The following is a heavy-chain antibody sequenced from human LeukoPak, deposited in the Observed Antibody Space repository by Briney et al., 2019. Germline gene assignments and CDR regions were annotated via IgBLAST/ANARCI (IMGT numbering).Heavy chain of an antibody. D-gene: IGHD3-22*01. CDR2: IIPIFGTA. CDR3: ARDGYYYDSSGYYVGFDP. J-gene: IGHJ5*02. V-gene: IGHV1-69*06. Sequence: ASVKVSCKASGGTFSSYAISWVRQAPGQGLGWMGGIIPIFGTANYAQKFQGRVTITADKSTSTAYMELSSLRSEDTAVYYCARDGYYYDSSGYYVGFDPWGQGTLVTVSS. CDR1: GGTFSSYA.